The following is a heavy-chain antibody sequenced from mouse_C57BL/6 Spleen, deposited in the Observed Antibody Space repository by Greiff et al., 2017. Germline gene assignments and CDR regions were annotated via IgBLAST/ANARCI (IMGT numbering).Heavy chain of an antibody. Sequence: VQLQQSGAGLVMPGASVKLSCKASGYTFTSYWMHWVQQRPGQGLEWIGEIDPSGSYTNYNQKFKGKSTLTVDKSSSTAYMQLSSLTSEEAAVYDCARSRGGLPPFAYWGQGTLVTVSA. CDR2: IDPSGSYT. CDR1: GYTFTSYW. D-gene: IGHD5-5*01. J-gene: IGHJ3*01. V-gene: IGHV1-69*01. CDR3: ARSRGGLPPFAY.